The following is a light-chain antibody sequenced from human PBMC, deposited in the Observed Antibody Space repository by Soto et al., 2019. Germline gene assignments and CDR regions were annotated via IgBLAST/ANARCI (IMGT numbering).Light chain of an antibody. CDR1: TSDIGSYNY. CDR2: EVS. J-gene: IGLJ3*02. Sequence: QSALTQPRSVSGSPGQSVTISCTGGTSDIGSYNYVCWYQQYPGRAPKLMIFEVSKRPSWVPGRFSGSKSGNTASLTTSGLQPEDEDDYYCSSYAGSFTWVFGGGTQLTVL. CDR3: SSYAGSFTWV. V-gene: IGLV2-11*01.